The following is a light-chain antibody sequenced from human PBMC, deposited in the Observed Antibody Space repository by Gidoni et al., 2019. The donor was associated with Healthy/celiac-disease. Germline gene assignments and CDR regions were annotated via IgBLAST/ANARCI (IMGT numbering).Light chain of an antibody. CDR3: QQYGSSPPWT. V-gene: IGKV3-20*01. CDR1: QSVSSSY. Sequence: EIVLTQSPGTLSLYPGERATLSCRASQSVSSSYLAWYQQKPGQAPRLLIYGASSRATGIPDRFSGSGSGTDFTLTISRLEPEDFAVYYCQQYGSSPPWTFXXXTKVEIK. CDR2: GAS. J-gene: IGKJ1*01.